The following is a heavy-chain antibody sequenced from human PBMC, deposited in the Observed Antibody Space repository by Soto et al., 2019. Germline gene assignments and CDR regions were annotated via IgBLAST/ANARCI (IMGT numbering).Heavy chain of an antibody. J-gene: IGHJ4*02. CDR2: ISSSSATK. V-gene: IGHV3-48*02. D-gene: IGHD3-9*01. CDR3: ARDGGSLLLHHDILTGPGGYFDY. Sequence: GGSLRLSCAASGFTFSNYGLNWVRQAPGKGLEWVSYISSSSATKNYADSVKGRFTISRDNAKNSLYLQMNSLRDEDTAVYYCARDGGSLLLHHDILTGPGGYFDYWGQGTLVTVSS. CDR1: GFTFSNYG.